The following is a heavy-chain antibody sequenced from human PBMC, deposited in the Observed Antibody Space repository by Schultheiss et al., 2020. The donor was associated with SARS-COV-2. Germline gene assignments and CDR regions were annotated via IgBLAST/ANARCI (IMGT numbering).Heavy chain of an antibody. D-gene: IGHD7-27*01. V-gene: IGHV3-23*01. CDR1: GFTFSSYW. J-gene: IGHJ6*02. CDR2: ISGRGGST. CDR3: ARDTPGDGMDV. Sequence: GESLKISCAASGFTFSSYWMSWVRQAPGKGLEWVSTISGRGGSTYYADSVKGRFTISRDNAKNTLYLQMNSLRAEDTAVYHCARDTPGDGMDVWGQGTTVTVSS.